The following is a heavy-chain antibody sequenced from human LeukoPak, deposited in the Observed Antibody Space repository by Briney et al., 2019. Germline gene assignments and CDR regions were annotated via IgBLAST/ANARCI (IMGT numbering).Heavy chain of an antibody. CDR2: TRFDGSIK. CDR1: GFIFSDYG. Sequence: GGSLTLSCAVSGFIFSDYGFHWVRQAPGKGLEWVAVTRFDGSIKQYADSVKGRFTISRDDSKNTLYLQMNFRKSEDTAVYYCARWGGTRQYYFDYWGQGTLVTVSS. V-gene: IGHV3-33*01. J-gene: IGHJ4*02. D-gene: IGHD1-1*01. CDR3: ARWGGTRQYYFDY.